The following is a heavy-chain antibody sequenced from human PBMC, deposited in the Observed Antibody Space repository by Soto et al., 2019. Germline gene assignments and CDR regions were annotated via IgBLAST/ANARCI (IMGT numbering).Heavy chain of an antibody. V-gene: IGHV1-18*01. D-gene: IGHD6-13*01. Sequence: ASVKVSCKASGYTFTSYGISWVRQAPGQGLEWMGWISAYNGNTNYAQKLQGRVTMTTDTSTSTAYMELRSLRSDDTAVYYCARDTAYGAAAGLHYYYMDVWGKGTTVTVS. CDR1: GYTFTSYG. J-gene: IGHJ6*03. CDR3: ARDTAYGAAAGLHYYYMDV. CDR2: ISAYNGNT.